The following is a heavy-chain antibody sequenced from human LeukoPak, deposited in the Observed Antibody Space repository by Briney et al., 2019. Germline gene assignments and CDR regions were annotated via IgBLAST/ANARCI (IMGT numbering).Heavy chain of an antibody. CDR2: IIPIFGTA. Sequence: ASVKVSCKASGGTFSSYAISWVRQAPGQGLEWMGGIIPIFGTANYAQKFQGRVTITADESTSTAYMELSSLRSEDTAVYYCTTLDSSGYRLSPFDYWGQGTLVTVSS. J-gene: IGHJ4*02. V-gene: IGHV1-69*13. CDR3: TTLDSSGYRLSPFDY. D-gene: IGHD3-22*01. CDR1: GGTFSSYA.